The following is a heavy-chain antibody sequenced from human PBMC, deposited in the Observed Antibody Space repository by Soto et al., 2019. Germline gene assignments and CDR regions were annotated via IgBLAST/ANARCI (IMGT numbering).Heavy chain of an antibody. D-gene: IGHD3-16*01. Sequence: PGGSMRLSCAASGLTLDDYAMHWVRQVPGKGLEWVSGISWNGGSIGYAESVKGRFTISRDNAKSSLYLQMNSLRAEDTALYYCANHYVWGQGTLVTVSS. CDR1: GLTLDDYA. V-gene: IGHV3-9*01. J-gene: IGHJ4*02. CDR3: ANHYV. CDR2: ISWNGGSI.